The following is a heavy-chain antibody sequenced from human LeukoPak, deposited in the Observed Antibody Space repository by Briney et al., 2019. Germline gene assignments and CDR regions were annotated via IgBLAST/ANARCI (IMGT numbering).Heavy chain of an antibody. Sequence: PGGSLRLSCAASGFTFSSYAMSWVRQAPGKGLEWVSTVSGSGDSTCADSVKGRFTNSRDNSKSTLYLQMNSLRAEDTAVYYCAKSPYIASHIDFDYWGQGTLVTVSS. D-gene: IGHD3-16*01. CDR3: AKSPYIASHIDFDY. CDR2: VSGSGDST. J-gene: IGHJ4*02. V-gene: IGHV3-23*01. CDR1: GFTFSSYA.